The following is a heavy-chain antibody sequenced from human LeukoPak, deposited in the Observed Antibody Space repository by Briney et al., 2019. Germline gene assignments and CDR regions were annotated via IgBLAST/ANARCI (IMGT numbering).Heavy chain of an antibody. CDR3: AGIAAAGTISSYWFDP. J-gene: IGHJ5*02. Sequence: GASVTVSCKASGYTFTSYGISWVRQAPGQGLEWMGWTSAYNGNTNYAQKLQGRVTMTTDTSTSTDYMELRSLRSDDTAVYYCAGIAAAGTISSYWFDPWGQGTLVTVSS. CDR1: GYTFTSYG. V-gene: IGHV1-18*01. D-gene: IGHD6-13*01. CDR2: TSAYNGNT.